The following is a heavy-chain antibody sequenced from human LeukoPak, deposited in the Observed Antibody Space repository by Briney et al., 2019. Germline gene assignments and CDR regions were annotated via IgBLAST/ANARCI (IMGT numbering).Heavy chain of an antibody. CDR1: GLTFSNAW. CDR3: ITDPGAWAPI. Sequence: GGSLRLSCVASGLTFSNAWMSWVRRAPGKGLEWVGRIKSKTDGETTDYAAPVKGRFTISRDDSKNTLYLQMNRLNIGDTAVYYCITDPGAWAPIWGQGTMVTVSS. CDR2: IKSKTDGETT. J-gene: IGHJ3*02. D-gene: IGHD1-26*01. V-gene: IGHV3-15*01.